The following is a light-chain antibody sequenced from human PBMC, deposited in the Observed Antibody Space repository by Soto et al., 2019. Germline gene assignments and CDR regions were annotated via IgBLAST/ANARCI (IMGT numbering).Light chain of an antibody. CDR2: DAS. J-gene: IGKJ3*01. CDR1: QSVSSN. Sequence: EIVMTQSPATLSLSPGERATLSCRASQSVSSNLAWYQQKPGQPPRLLIYDASNRATGIPGRFSGSVSGTDFPLTISSLQSEDFAVYYCQQYNNWPLYTFGPGTKVEIK. CDR3: QQYNNWPLYT. V-gene: IGKV3-15*01.